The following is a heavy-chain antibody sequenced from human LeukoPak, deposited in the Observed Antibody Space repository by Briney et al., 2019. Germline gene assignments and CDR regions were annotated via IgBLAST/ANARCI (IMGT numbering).Heavy chain of an antibody. J-gene: IGHJ4*02. CDR2: ISSSSSYI. CDR3: ARGGSAEMIVVPEPPYYFDY. V-gene: IGHV3-21*01. Sequence: GGSLRLSCAASGFTFSSYSMNWVRQAPGKGLEWVSSISSSSSYIYYADSVKGRFTISRDNAKNSLYLQMNSLRAEDTAVYYCARGGSAEMIVVPEPPYYFDYWGQGTLVTVSS. D-gene: IGHD3-22*01. CDR1: GFTFSSYS.